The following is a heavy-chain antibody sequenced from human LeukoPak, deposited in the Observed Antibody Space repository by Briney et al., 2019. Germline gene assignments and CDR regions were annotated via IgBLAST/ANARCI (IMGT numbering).Heavy chain of an antibody. CDR3: AREANNWFDP. CDR1: GYTFTGYY. CDR2: INPNSGGT. Sequence: GASVKVSCKASGYTFTGYYIHWVLQAPGQGLEWMGRINPNSGGTNYAQKFQGRVTMTRDTSISTAYMELSRLRSDDTAVYYCAREANNWFDPWGQGTLVTVSS. J-gene: IGHJ5*02. V-gene: IGHV1-2*06.